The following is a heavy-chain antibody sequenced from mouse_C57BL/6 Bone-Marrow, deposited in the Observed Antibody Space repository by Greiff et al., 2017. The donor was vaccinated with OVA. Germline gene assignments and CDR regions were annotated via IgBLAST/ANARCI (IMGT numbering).Heavy chain of an antibody. Sequence: EVQLQQSGPELVKPGASVKMSCKASGYTFTDYNMHWVKQSHGKSLEWIGYINPNNGGTSYNQKFKGKATLTVNKSSSTAYMELRSLTSEDSAVYYCAREGIYYYGSSYYFDVWGTGTTVTVSS. CDR1: GYTFTDYN. J-gene: IGHJ1*03. CDR2: INPNNGGT. V-gene: IGHV1-22*01. D-gene: IGHD1-1*01. CDR3: AREGIYYYGSSYYFDV.